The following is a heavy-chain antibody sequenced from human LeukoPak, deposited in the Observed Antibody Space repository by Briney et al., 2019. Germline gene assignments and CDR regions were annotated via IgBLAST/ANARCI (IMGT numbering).Heavy chain of an antibody. D-gene: IGHD3-22*01. CDR1: GFTFSSYS. J-gene: IGHJ4*02. CDR3: ARDEYSSGYYNDY. Sequence: GGSLRLSCAASGFTFSSYSMNWLRQAPGKGLEWVSSISSSSSYIYYADSVKGRFTISRDNAKNSLYLQMNSLRAADTAVYYCARDEYSSGYYNDYWGQGTLVTVTS. V-gene: IGHV3-21*01. CDR2: ISSSSSYI.